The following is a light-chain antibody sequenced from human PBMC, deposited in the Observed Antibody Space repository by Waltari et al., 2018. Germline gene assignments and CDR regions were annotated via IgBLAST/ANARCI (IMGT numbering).Light chain of an antibody. V-gene: IGKV1-5*03. Sequence: DIQMTQSPSTLSASVGDRVTITCRASQSISTLLAWYQQKPGKAPKLLIYKASSLESGVPSRFSGSGSGTEFTFTISSLQPDDFATYYCQQYNSYSPWTFGQGTKVEIK. CDR1: QSISTL. CDR2: KAS. J-gene: IGKJ1*01. CDR3: QQYNSYSPWT.